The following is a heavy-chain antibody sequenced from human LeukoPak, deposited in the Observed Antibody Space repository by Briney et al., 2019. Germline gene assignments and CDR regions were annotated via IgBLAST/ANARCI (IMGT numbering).Heavy chain of an antibody. V-gene: IGHV1-69*04. D-gene: IGHD6-13*01. CDR3: ARDGSIAAVGDGY. CDR1: GYTFTGYY. J-gene: IGHJ4*02. Sequence: ASVKVSCKASGYTFTGYYMHWVRQAPGQGLEWMGRIIPILGIANYAQKFQGRVTITADKSTSTAYMELSSLRSEDTAVYYCARDGSIAAVGDGYWGQGTLVTVSS. CDR2: IIPILGIA.